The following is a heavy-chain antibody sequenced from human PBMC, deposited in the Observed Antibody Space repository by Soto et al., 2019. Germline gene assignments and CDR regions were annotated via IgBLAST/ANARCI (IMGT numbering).Heavy chain of an antibody. CDR2: IIPILGIA. Sequence: GASVKVSCKASGGTFSSYTISWVRQAPGQGLEWMGRIIPILGIANYAQKFQGRVTITADKSTSTAYMELSSLRSEDTAVYYCARDIHSGHENWFEPWGQGTLVTVSS. J-gene: IGHJ5*02. CDR1: GGTFSSYT. V-gene: IGHV1-69*04. D-gene: IGHD5-12*01. CDR3: ARDIHSGHENWFEP.